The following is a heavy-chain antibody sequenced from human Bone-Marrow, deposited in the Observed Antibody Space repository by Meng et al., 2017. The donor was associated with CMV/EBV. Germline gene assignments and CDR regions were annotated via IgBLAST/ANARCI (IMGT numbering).Heavy chain of an antibody. CDR2: IYYSGST. J-gene: IGHJ6*02. Sequence: SGTLSLTCTASGCSISSYYWSWIRQPPGKGLEWIGYIYYSGSTNYNPSLKSRITISVDTSKNQFSLKLSSVTAADTAVYYCARGNGGFSSSWPYYYYYGMDVWGQGTTVTVSS. V-gene: IGHV4-59*01. CDR1: GCSISSYY. D-gene: IGHD6-6*01. CDR3: ARGNGGFSSSWPYYYYYGMDV.